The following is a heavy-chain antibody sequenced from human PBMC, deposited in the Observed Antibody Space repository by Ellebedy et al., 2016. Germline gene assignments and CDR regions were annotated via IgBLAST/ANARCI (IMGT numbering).Heavy chain of an antibody. J-gene: IGHJ4*02. Sequence: GESLKISCAASGFTFSSYSMNWVRQAPGKGLEWVSSISSSSSYIYYADAVEGRFTISRDNAKNSLYLQMNSLRAEDTAVYYCARDRSAAVSSFDYWGQGTLVTVSS. V-gene: IGHV3-21*01. CDR1: GFTFSSYS. CDR3: ARDRSAAVSSFDY. CDR2: ISSSSSYI. D-gene: IGHD6-13*01.